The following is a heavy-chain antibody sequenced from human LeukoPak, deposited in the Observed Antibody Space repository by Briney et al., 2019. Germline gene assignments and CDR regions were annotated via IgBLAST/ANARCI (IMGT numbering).Heavy chain of an antibody. J-gene: IGHJ5*02. V-gene: IGHV4-30-2*01. CDR3: AKSGDYRFDP. D-gene: IGHD7-27*01. CDR1: GGSISSGGYS. CDR2: IYHSGST. Sequence: SQTLSLTCAVSGGSISSGGYSWSWIRQPPGKGLEWIGYIYHSGSTYYNPSLKSRVTISVDRSKNQFSLKLSSVTAADTAVYYCAKSGDYRFDPWGQGTLVTVSS.